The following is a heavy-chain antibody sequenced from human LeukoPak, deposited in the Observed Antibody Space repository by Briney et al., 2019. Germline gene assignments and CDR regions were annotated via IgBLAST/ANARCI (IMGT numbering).Heavy chain of an antibody. CDR1: GFTFDDYA. CDR3: AKDATRIRIFGDAFDI. Sequence: GGSLRLSCAASGFTFDDYAMHWVRQAPGKGLEWVSGISWNSGSIGYADSVKGRFTISRDNAKDSLYLQMNSLRDEDTALYYCAKDATRIRIFGDAFDIWGQGTMVTVSS. D-gene: IGHD3-3*01. CDR2: ISWNSGSI. J-gene: IGHJ3*02. V-gene: IGHV3-9*01.